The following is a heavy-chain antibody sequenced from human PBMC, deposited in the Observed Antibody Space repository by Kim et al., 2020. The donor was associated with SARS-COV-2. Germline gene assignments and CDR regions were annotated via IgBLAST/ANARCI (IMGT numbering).Heavy chain of an antibody. Sequence: GGSLRLSCAASGFTFSSYGMHWVRQAPGKGLEWVAVISYDGSNKYYADSVKGRFTISRDNSKNTLYLQMNSLRAEDTAVYYCAKATDSHTYSGSSPLVYWGQGTLVTVSS. J-gene: IGHJ4*02. CDR2: ISYDGSNK. D-gene: IGHD1-26*01. V-gene: IGHV3-30*18. CDR3: AKATDSHTYSGSSPLVY. CDR1: GFTFSSYG.